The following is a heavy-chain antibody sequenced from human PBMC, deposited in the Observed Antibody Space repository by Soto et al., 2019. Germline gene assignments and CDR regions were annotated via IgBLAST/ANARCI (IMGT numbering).Heavy chain of an antibody. V-gene: IGHV3-49*03. J-gene: IGHJ2*01. CDR3: TRERWDYGDTKWYFDL. CDR1: GFTFGDYG. CDR2: IRSKSYGKTT. Sequence: AGGSLRLSCSTSGFTFGDYGMTWFRQAPGKGLEWVGLIRSKSYGKTTEYAASATDRFTISRDDSKRIAYLQMNSLKADDTAVYYCTRERWDYGDTKWYFDLWGRGTLVTVSS. D-gene: IGHD4-17*01.